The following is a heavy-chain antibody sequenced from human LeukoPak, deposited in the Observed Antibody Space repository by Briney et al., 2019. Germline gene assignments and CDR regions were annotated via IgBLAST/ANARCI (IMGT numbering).Heavy chain of an antibody. J-gene: IGHJ3*02. D-gene: IGHD1-1*01. CDR1: GYTFTSYG. CDR2: ISAYNGNT. V-gene: IGHV1-18*01. Sequence: ASVKVSCKASGYTFTSYGISWVRQAPEQGLEWMGWISAYNGNTNYAQKLQGRVTMTTDTSTSTAYMELRSLRSDDTAVYYCARDGLERRRKNDAFDIWGQGTMVTVSS. CDR3: ARDGLERRRKNDAFDI.